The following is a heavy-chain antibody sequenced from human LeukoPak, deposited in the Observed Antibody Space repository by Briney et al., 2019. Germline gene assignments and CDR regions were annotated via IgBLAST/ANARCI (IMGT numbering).Heavy chain of an antibody. V-gene: IGHV3-48*01. CDR2: ISGGSTVI. Sequence: PGGSLRLSCAASGFTFSSYNMNWVRQAPGRGLEWVSYISGGSTVIDYVDSVRGRFTISRDNAKNSLYLQMNSLRGEDTAEYYCARTRGYNYGYSADWGQGALVTVYS. CDR3: ARTRGYNYGYSAD. J-gene: IGHJ4*02. D-gene: IGHD5-18*01. CDR1: GFTFSSYN.